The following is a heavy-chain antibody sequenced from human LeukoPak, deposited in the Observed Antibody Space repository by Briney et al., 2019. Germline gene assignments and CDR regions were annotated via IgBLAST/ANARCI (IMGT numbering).Heavy chain of an antibody. Sequence: PGGSLRLSCTVSGFTFNSCGMHWVRQAPGKGLEWVAFIRCDGGDENYVDSVKGRFTISRDISKNTMYLQMNSLTTEDTAVYYCAKDLVYWGQGTLVTVSS. D-gene: IGHD6-6*01. J-gene: IGHJ4*02. CDR2: IRCDGGDE. CDR3: AKDLVY. CDR1: GFTFNSCG. V-gene: IGHV3-30*02.